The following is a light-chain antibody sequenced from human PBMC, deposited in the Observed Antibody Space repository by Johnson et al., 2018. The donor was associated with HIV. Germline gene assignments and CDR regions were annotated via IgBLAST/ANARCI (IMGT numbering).Light chain of an antibody. V-gene: IGLV1-51*01. Sequence: QSVLTQPPSVSAAPGQKVTISCSGSSSNIGNNYVSWYQQVPGTAPKLLIYDNNRRPSGIPDRFSGSKSGTSATLGITGLQTGDEADYYCGTWDSSLSAVYVFVTGTKVPVL. CDR2: DNN. J-gene: IGLJ1*01. CDR3: GTWDSSLSAVYV. CDR1: SSNIGNNY.